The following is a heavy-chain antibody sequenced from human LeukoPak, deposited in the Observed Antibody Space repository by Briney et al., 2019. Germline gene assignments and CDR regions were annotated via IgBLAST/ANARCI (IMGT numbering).Heavy chain of an antibody. CDR1: GFTFSSYG. V-gene: IGHV3-23*01. Sequence: GGSLRLSCAASGFTFSSYGMSWVRQAPGKGLEWVSGISGSGGSTYYADSVKGRFTISRDNSKNTLYLQMNSLRAEDTAVYYCAKDNYGSSVYWGQGTLVTVSS. CDR2: ISGSGGST. CDR3: AKDNYGSSVY. J-gene: IGHJ4*02. D-gene: IGHD3-10*01.